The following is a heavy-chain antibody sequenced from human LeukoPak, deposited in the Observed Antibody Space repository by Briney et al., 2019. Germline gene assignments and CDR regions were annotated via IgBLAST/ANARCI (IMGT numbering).Heavy chain of an antibody. V-gene: IGHV4-34*01. J-gene: IGHJ6*02. Sequence: SETLSLTCAVYGGSFSGYYWSWIRQPPGKGLEWIGEINHSGSTNYNPSLKSRVTISVDTSKNQFSLKLSSVTAADTAVYYCARGENYYDSSGYYPPQWGYYYYGVDVWGQGTTVTVSS. CDR2: INHSGST. D-gene: IGHD3-22*01. CDR1: GGSFSGYY. CDR3: ARGENYYDSSGYYPPQWGYYYYGVDV.